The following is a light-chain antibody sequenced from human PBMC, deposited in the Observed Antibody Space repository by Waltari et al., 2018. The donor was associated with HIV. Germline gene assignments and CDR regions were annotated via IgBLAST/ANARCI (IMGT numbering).Light chain of an antibody. V-gene: IGLV2-23*02. CDR2: DVS. CDR1: SSDFGSYNL. Sequence: QSALTQPASVSGSPGQSMTISCTGTSSDFGSYNLVSWYQQHPGKAPKLMIYDVSKRPSGVSNRFSGSKSGNTASLTISGLQAEDEADYYCCSYAGTSTVVFGGGTKLTVL. J-gene: IGLJ2*01. CDR3: CSYAGTSTVV.